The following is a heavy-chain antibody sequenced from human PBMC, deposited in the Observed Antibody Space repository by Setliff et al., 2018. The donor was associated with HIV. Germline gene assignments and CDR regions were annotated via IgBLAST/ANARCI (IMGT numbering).Heavy chain of an antibody. J-gene: IGHJ4*02. V-gene: IGHV4-39*01. D-gene: IGHD2-2*01. CDR2: IHFSGST. CDR1: GASVNTNNYY. CDR3: ARHVVALGIVVLPAGALDF. Sequence: PSETLSLTCTVSGASVNTNNYYWGWIRQPPGKGLEWIGNIHFSGSTYYSPSLRSRVTIYVGTSKRQFFLSLTSVTAADTAIYYCARHVVALGIVVLPAGALDFWGPGTLVTVSS.